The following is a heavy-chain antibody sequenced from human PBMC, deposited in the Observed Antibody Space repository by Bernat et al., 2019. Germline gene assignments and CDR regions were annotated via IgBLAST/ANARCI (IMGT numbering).Heavy chain of an antibody. CDR3: ARDPVGSSGQSVDFVC. Sequence: EVQLVESGGGLIQPGGSLRLSCAASGFTVSSNYMSWVRQAPGKGLEWVSVIYSGGSTYYADSVKGRFTISRDNSKNTLYLQMNSLRAEDTAVYYCARDPVGSSGQSVDFVCRRQGTLVTL. CDR1: GFTVSSNY. CDR2: IYSGGST. D-gene: IGHD6-19*01. V-gene: IGHV3-53*01. J-gene: IGHJ4*02.